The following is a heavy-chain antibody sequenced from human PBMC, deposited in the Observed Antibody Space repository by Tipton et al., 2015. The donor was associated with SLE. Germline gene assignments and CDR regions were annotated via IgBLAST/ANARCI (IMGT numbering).Heavy chain of an antibody. Sequence: TLSLTCAVYGGSFSGYYWSWIRQPPGKGLERIGEINHSESTNYNPSLKSRVTISLDTAKNQFSLKLSSVTAADTAVYYCARSPINLDFWSGHDYWGQGTLVTVSS. CDR3: ARSPINLDFWSGHDY. CDR1: GGSFSGYY. V-gene: IGHV4-34*01. D-gene: IGHD3-3*01. J-gene: IGHJ4*02. CDR2: INHSEST.